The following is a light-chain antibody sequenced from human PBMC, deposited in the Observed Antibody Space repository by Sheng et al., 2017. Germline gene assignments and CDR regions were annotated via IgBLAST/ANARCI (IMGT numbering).Light chain of an antibody. J-gene: IGKJ4*01. CDR3: QQRT. V-gene: IGKV3-11*01. Sequence: VLTQSPDTLSLSLGERATLSCRASQNIGGHLAWYQQKPGQAPRLLIFGASNRATGIPPRFSGSGSGTDFTLTISSLEPDDYGVYYCQQRTFGGGTKVEIK. CDR1: QNIGGH. CDR2: GAS.